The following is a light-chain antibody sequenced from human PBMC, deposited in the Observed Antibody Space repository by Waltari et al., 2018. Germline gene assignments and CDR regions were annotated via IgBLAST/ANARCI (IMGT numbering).Light chain of an antibody. Sequence: QAGLTQPPSVSKGLRQTATLTCTGNSKNVGNQGAAWLQQHQGHPPKLLSYRNNNRPSGISERLSASRSGNTASLTITGLQPEDEADYYCSAWDSSLSVVVFGGGTKLTVL. CDR3: SAWDSSLSVVV. CDR2: RNN. CDR1: SKNVGNQG. J-gene: IGLJ2*01. V-gene: IGLV10-54*01.